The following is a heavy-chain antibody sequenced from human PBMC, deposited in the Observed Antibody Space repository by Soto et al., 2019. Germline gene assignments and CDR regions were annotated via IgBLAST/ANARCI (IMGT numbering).Heavy chain of an antibody. V-gene: IGHV3-15*04. CDR3: TISGGYSNSHHWLDP. D-gene: IGHD6-13*01. J-gene: IGHJ5*02. CDR2: IGGNTESGTT. Sequence: DVLLVESGGGLVKPGESLRLSCAASGFTFNMAWLSWVRQAPGKGLEWVGRIGGNTESGTTDYAAPVTGRFTISRDDSKNTVYLQMNSLKTEDTAVYYCTISGGYSNSHHWLDPWGQGTPVIVSS. CDR1: GFTFNMAW.